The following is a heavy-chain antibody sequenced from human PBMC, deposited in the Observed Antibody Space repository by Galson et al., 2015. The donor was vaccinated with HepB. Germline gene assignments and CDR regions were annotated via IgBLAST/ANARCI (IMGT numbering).Heavy chain of an antibody. CDR3: ARGAVLRFLEWLPPEAFDI. Sequence: SLRLSCAASGFTFSSYAMHWVRPATGTGLEYVSAISSTGGSTYYANSVKGRFTISRDNSKNTLYLQMGSLRAEDMAVYYCARGAVLRFLEWLPPEAFDIWGQGTMVTVSS. CDR1: GFTFSSYA. D-gene: IGHD3-3*01. V-gene: IGHV3-64*01. CDR2: ISSTGGST. J-gene: IGHJ3*02.